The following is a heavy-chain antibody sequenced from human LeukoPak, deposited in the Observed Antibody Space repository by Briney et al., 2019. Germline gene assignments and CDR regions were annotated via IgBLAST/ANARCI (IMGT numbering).Heavy chain of an antibody. CDR3: AKRGIVIRGILVIGYHQEAYRYDY. CDR1: GISLTNYA. Sequence: GGSLRLSCVVSGISLTNYAMTWVRQAPGKGLEWVSYISERGGSTSYADSVKGRYTISRDTSLNMLYLQMTSLRAEDTAVYFCAKRGIVIRGILVIGYHQEAYRYDYWGQGVLVTVSS. CDR2: ISERGGST. D-gene: IGHD3-10*01. V-gene: IGHV3-23*01. J-gene: IGHJ4*02.